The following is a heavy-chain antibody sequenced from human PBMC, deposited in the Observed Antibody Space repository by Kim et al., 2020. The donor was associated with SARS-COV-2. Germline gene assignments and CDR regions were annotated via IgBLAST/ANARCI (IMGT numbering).Heavy chain of an antibody. V-gene: IGHV3-7*01. CDR2: IKQDGSEK. J-gene: IGHJ6*02. Sequence: GGSLRLSCAASGFTFSSYWMSWVRQAPGKGLEWVANIKQDGSEKYYVDSVKGRFTISRDNAKNSLYLQMNSLRAEDTAVYYCAREEWLRIFYYYYGMDVWGQGTTVTVSS. D-gene: IGHD5-12*01. CDR3: AREEWLRIFYYYYGMDV. CDR1: GFTFSSYW.